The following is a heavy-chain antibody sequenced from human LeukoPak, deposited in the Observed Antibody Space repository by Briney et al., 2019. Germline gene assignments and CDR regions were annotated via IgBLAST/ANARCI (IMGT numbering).Heavy chain of an antibody. CDR2: IYPGDSHT. Sequence: GESLKISCKGSGYSFTSYWIGWVRQMPGKGLEWMGIIYPGDSHTTYSPSFQGQVTISVDKSISTAYLQWSSLKASNTAMYYCARQPYYYDSSGYRDAFDIWGQGTMVTVSS. J-gene: IGHJ3*02. D-gene: IGHD3-22*01. V-gene: IGHV5-51*01. CDR1: GYSFTSYW. CDR3: ARQPYYYDSSGYRDAFDI.